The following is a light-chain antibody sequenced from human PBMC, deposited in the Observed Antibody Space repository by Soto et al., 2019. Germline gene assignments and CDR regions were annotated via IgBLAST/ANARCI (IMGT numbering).Light chain of an antibody. CDR1: QSIAGY. Sequence: DIQMTQSPAALCASMGDRVTITCRASQSIAGYLNWWHQKPGKAPKVLIYAASSLQTGVPSRFSGSGSGTEFPLTISSLEPEDFAVYYCQQRSNWPPSLPFGQGTRLEVK. CDR2: AAS. V-gene: IGKV1-39*01. CDR3: QQRSNWPPSLP. J-gene: IGKJ5*01.